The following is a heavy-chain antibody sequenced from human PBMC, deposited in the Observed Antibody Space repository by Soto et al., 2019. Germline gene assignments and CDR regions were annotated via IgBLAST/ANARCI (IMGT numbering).Heavy chain of an antibody. CDR3: AKGEVRGIIPSYFDY. CDR1: GFTFSIYG. CDR2: ISYDGSNK. Sequence: PGGSLRLSCAASGFTFSIYGMHWVRQAPGKGLEWVAVISYDGSNKYYVDSVKGRFTISRDNSKNTLYLQMDSLRAEDTAVYYCAKGEVRGIIPSYFDYWGLGTLVTVSS. J-gene: IGHJ4*02. V-gene: IGHV3-30*18. D-gene: IGHD3-10*01.